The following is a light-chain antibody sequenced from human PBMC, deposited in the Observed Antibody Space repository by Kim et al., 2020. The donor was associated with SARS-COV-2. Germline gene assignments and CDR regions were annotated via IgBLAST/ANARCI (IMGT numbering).Light chain of an antibody. CDR2: DVT. CDR1: SSDVGGYNF. Sequence: QSALTQPRSVSGSPGQSVTISCTGTSSDVGGYNFVSWYQHHPGKAPKLMIYDVTKRPSGVPDRFSGSKSGNTASLTISGLQAEDEADYYCYSYTGGYTWVFGTGTKVTVL. J-gene: IGLJ1*01. V-gene: IGLV2-11*01. CDR3: YSYTGGYTWV.